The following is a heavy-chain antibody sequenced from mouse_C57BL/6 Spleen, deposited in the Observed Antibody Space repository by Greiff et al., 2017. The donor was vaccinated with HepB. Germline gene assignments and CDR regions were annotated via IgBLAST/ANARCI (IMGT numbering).Heavy chain of an antibody. CDR1: GYTFTSYW. CDR2: IDPSDSYT. D-gene: IGHD1-1*01. CDR3: ATSLITTVVADFDY. J-gene: IGHJ2*01. V-gene: IGHV1-69*01. Sequence: QVQLQQPGAELVMPGASVKLSCKASGYTFTSYWMHWVKQRPGQGLEWIGEIDPSDSYTNYNQKFKGKSTLTVDKYSSTAYMQLSSLTSEDSAVYYCATSLITTVVADFDYWGQGTTRTVSS.